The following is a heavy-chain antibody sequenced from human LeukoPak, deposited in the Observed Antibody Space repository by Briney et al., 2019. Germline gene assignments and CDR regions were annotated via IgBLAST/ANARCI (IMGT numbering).Heavy chain of an antibody. Sequence: GESLKISCKGFGYSFTNYWIAWVRQRPGKGLEWMGIINPVDSDVRYSQPRYSPSFQGQVTISIDKSLSTAYLQWDSLKTSDTAIYFCARLYCSSTSCQYYFDYWGQGTLVTVSS. CDR1: GYSFTNYW. CDR3: ARLYCSSTSCQYYFDY. CDR2: INPVDSDVRYSQP. V-gene: IGHV5-51*01. J-gene: IGHJ4*02. D-gene: IGHD2-2*01.